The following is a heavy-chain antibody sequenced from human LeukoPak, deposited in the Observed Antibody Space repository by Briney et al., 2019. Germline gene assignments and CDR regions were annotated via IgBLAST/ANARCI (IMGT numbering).Heavy chain of an antibody. CDR1: GGSISSYY. CDR3: VSSLWFGDGDWFDP. CDR2: IYYSGST. J-gene: IGHJ5*02. Sequence: SETLSLTCTVSGGSISSYYWSWIRQPPGKGLEWIGYIYYSGSTNYNPSLKSRVTISVDTSKNQFSLKLSSETAADTAVYYCVSSLWFGDGDWFDPWGQGTLVTVSS. V-gene: IGHV4-59*01. D-gene: IGHD3-10*01.